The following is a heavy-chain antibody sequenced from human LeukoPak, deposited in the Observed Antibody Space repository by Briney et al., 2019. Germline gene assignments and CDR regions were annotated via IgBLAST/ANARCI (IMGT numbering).Heavy chain of an antibody. CDR3: AKDSWSGHYYDY. V-gene: IGHV3-9*01. J-gene: IGHJ4*02. Sequence: GRSLRLSCAASGFTFDDYAMHWVRQAPGKGLEWVSGISWNSGSIGYADSVKGRFTISRDNAKNSLYLQMNSLRAEDTALYYCAKDSWSGHYYDYWGQGTLVTVSS. CDR1: GFTFDDYA. CDR2: ISWNSGSI. D-gene: IGHD3-3*01.